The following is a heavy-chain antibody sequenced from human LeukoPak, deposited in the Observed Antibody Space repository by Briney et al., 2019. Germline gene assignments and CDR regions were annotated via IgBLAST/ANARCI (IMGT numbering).Heavy chain of an antibody. V-gene: IGHV1-69*13. CDR3: ARGSTYRATYYYYYYYMDV. CDR1: GGTFSSYA. D-gene: IGHD3-16*02. Sequence: ASVKVSCKASGGTFSSYAISWVRQAPGQGLEWMGGIIPIFGTANYAQKFQGRVTTTPDESTSTAYMELSSLRSEDTAVYYCARGSTYRATYYYYYYYMDVWGKGTTVTVSS. CDR2: IIPIFGTA. J-gene: IGHJ6*03.